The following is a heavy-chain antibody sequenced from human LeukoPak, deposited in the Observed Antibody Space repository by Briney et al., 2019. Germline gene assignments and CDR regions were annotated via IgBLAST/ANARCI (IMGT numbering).Heavy chain of an antibody. V-gene: IGHV1-8*03. CDR2: MNPNSGNT. J-gene: IGHJ4*02. CDR1: GYTFTSYD. Sequence: ASVKVSCKASGYTFTSYDINWVRQATGQGLEWMGWMNPNSGNTGYAQKFQGRVTITRNTSISTAYMELSSLRSDDTAVYYCARDLTLYDSSGYYFDYWGQGTLVTVSS. CDR3: ARDLTLYDSSGYYFDY. D-gene: IGHD3-22*01.